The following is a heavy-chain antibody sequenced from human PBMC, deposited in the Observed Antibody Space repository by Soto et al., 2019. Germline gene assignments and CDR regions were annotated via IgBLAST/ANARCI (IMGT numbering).Heavy chain of an antibody. J-gene: IGHJ4*02. CDR1: GGSISSSSYY. Sequence: SETLSLTCTVSGGSISSSSYYWGWIRQPPGKGLEWIGSIYYSGSTYYNPSLKSRVTISVDTSKNQFSLKLSSVTAADTAVYYCARLRSAEGFFSSSIRSRYFDYWGQGTLVTVSS. CDR3: ARLRSAEGFFSSSIRSRYFDY. D-gene: IGHD6-6*01. CDR2: IYYSGST. V-gene: IGHV4-39*01.